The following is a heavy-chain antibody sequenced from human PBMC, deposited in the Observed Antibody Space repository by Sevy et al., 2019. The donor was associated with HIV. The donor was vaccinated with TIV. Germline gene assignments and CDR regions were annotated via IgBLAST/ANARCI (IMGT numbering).Heavy chain of an antibody. CDR3: AKDGTRSLDFWCGYSVLGWFDP. D-gene: IGHD3-3*01. Sequence: GGSLRLSCAASGFTFSSYAMSWVRQAPGKGLEWVSAISGSGGSTYYADSVKGRFTISRDNSKNTLYLQMNSLRAEDTAVDYYAKDGTRSLDFWCGYSVLGWFDPWGQGTLVTVSS. CDR2: ISGSGGST. CDR1: GFTFSSYA. V-gene: IGHV3-23*01. J-gene: IGHJ5*02.